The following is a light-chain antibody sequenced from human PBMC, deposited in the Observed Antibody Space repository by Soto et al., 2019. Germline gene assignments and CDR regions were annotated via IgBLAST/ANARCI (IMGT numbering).Light chain of an antibody. CDR2: GAS. CDR3: QQYGSSPRM. J-gene: IGKJ1*01. V-gene: IGKV3-20*01. CDR1: QSVSSSY. Sequence: EIVLTQSPGTLSLSPGERAILSCRASQSVSSSYLAWYRQKPGQAPSLLIYGASSRATGIPDRFSGSGSGTDFTLTISRLEPEDFAVYYCQQYGSSPRMFGQGTKVEMK.